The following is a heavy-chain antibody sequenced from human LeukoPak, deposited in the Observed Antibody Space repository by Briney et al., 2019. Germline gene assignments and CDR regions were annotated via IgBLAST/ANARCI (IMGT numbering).Heavy chain of an antibody. CDR2: IYHSGST. D-gene: IGHD4-23*01. Sequence: SETLSLTCTVSGGSIRSSSYYWTWIRQHPGKGLEWIGYIYHSGSTYYNPSLKSRVTISVDTSKNQFSLKLSSVTASDTAVYYSARGRGHSGGGSGYYFDYWGQGTLVTVSS. CDR3: ARGRGHSGGGSGYYFDY. CDR1: GGSIRSSSYY. J-gene: IGHJ4*02. V-gene: IGHV4-31*03.